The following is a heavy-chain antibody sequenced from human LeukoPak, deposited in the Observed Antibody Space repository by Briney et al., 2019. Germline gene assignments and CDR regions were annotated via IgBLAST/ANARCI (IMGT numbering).Heavy chain of an antibody. Sequence: PSETLSLTCAVYGGSFSSYYWGWIRQPPGKGLEWIGSIYYSGSTYYNPSLKSRVTISVDTSKNQFSLKLSSVTAADTAVYYCARDPVEGSKSYYRPWGQGTLVTVSS. J-gene: IGHJ5*02. CDR3: ARDPVEGSKSYYRP. D-gene: IGHD3-10*01. CDR1: GGSFSSYY. CDR2: IYYSGST. V-gene: IGHV4-39*07.